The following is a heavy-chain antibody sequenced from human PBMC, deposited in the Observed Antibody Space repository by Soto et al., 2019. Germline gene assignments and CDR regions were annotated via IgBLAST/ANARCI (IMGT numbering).Heavy chain of an antibody. CDR3: ARGVSHYYYYMDV. V-gene: IGHV3-33*01. CDR1: GFTFSSYG. Sequence: QVQLVESGGGVVQPGRSLRLSCAASGFTFSSYGMHWVRQAPGKGLEWVAVIWYDGSNKYYADSVKGRFTISRDNSKNTLYLQMNSLRAEDTAVYYCARGVSHYYYYMDVWGNGTTVTVSS. CDR2: IWYDGSNK. J-gene: IGHJ6*03.